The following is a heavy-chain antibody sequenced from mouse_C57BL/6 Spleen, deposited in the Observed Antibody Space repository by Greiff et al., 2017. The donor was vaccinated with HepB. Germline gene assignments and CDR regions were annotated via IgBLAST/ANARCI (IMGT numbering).Heavy chain of an antibody. CDR1: GFTFSDYY. D-gene: IGHD2-12*01. V-gene: IGHV5-16*01. CDR3: ARGPYYSNWYFDV. CDR2: INYDGSST. Sequence: EVHLVESEGGLVQPGSSMKLSCTASGFTFSDYYMAWVRQVPEKGLEWVANINYDGSSTYYLDSLKSRFIISRDNAKNILYLQMSSLKSEDTATYYCARGPYYSNWYFDVWGTGTTVTVSS. J-gene: IGHJ1*03.